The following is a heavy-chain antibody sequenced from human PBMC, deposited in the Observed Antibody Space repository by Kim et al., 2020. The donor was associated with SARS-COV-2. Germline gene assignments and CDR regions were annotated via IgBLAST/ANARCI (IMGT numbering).Heavy chain of an antibody. CDR3: AKDVSGSYWYYYYGMDV. CDR2: ISYDGSNK. D-gene: IGHD3-10*01. J-gene: IGHJ6*02. Sequence: GGSLRLSCAASGFTFSSYGMHWVRQAPGKGLEWVAVISYDGSNKYYADSVKGRFTISRDNSKNTLYLQMNSLRAEDTAVYYCAKDVSGSYWYYYYGMDVWGQGTTVTVSS. CDR1: GFTFSSYG. V-gene: IGHV3-30*18.